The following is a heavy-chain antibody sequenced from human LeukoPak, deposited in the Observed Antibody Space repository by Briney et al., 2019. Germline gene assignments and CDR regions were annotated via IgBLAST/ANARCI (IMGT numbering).Heavy chain of an antibody. J-gene: IGHJ6*03. V-gene: IGHV4-4*02. CDR1: GGSISSSNW. D-gene: IGHD3-3*01. CDR3: ARVSPTSGYYYMDV. CDR2: IYHSGST. Sequence: SETLSLTCAVSGGSISSSNWWSWVRQPPGKGLEWIGEIYHSGSTNYNPSLKSRVTISVDKSKNQFSLKLSSVTAADTAVYYCARVSPTSGYYYMDVWGKGTTVTVSS.